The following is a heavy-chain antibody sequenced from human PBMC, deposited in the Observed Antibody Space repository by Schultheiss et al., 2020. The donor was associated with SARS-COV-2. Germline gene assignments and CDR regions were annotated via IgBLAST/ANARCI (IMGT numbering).Heavy chain of an antibody. J-gene: IGHJ6*03. D-gene: IGHD4-11*01. CDR2: VSHSGGT. CDR1: GESFNGFS. Sequence: GSLRLSCAVYGESFNGFSRTWIRQSPGKGLEWIGQVSHSGGTHYSPSLKRRVTISVDTSKSQFSLRLRSVTAADTAIYFCSRGRTSVIPSPVLGLGPHYFSYYMDVWGKGTTVTVSS. V-gene: IGHV4-34*01. CDR3: SRGRTSVIPSPVLGLGPHYFSYYMDV.